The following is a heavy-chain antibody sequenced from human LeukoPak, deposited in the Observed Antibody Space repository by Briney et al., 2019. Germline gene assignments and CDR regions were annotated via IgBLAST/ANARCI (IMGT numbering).Heavy chain of an antibody. V-gene: IGHV1-69*06. J-gene: IGHJ3*02. CDR1: GGTFGNYA. CDR2: IIPIFDTP. Sequence: SVKVSCKASGGTFGNYAISWVRQAPGQGLEWMGGIIPIFDTPNYAQKFQGRVTITADKSTSTAYMELSSLRSEDTAVYYCARRLTLVRGVSGTDAFDIWGQGTMVTVSS. D-gene: IGHD3-10*01. CDR3: ARRLTLVRGVSGTDAFDI.